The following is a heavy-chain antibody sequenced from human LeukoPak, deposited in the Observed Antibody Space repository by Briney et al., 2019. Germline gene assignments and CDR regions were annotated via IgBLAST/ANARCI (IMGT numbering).Heavy chain of an antibody. J-gene: IGHJ5*02. CDR2: INPNSGGT. D-gene: IGHD6-13*01. Sequence: ASVKVSCKASGYTFTGYYMHWVRQAPGQGLEWIGWINPNSGGTNYAQKFQGRVTMTRDTSISTAYMELSRLRSDDTAVYYCARESPYSSRWYPGFDPWGQGTLVTVSS. CDR1: GYTFTGYY. CDR3: ARESPYSSRWYPGFDP. V-gene: IGHV1-2*02.